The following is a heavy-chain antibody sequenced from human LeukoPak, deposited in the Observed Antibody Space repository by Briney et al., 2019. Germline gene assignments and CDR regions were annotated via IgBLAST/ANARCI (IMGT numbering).Heavy chain of an antibody. D-gene: IGHD1-1*01. CDR1: GGSISSYY. J-gene: IGHJ4*02. V-gene: IGHV4-59*12. Sequence: SETLSLTCTVSGGSISSYYWSWIRQPPGKGLEWIGYIYYSGSTNYNPSLKSRVTISVDTSKNQFSLKLSSVTAADTAVYYCVRDTGKIDGYFDSWGQGTPVIVSS. CDR3: VRDTGKIDGYFDS. CDR2: IYYSGST.